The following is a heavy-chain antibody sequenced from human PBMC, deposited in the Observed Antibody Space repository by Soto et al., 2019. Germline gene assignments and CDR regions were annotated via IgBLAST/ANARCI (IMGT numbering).Heavy chain of an antibody. CDR2: ISSDGSST. V-gene: IGHV3-74*01. D-gene: IGHD2-15*01. CDR3: AIVRYCSENGCYSRFDS. CDR1: GFTFSNDG. J-gene: IGHJ4*02. Sequence: PGGSLRLSCVASGFTFSNDGMHWVRQAPGKGQEWVSRISSDGSSTTYADSVKGRFTISRDNAENSLHLQMNSLRAEDTTVYYCAIVRYCSENGCYSRFDSWGQEPLVTVSS.